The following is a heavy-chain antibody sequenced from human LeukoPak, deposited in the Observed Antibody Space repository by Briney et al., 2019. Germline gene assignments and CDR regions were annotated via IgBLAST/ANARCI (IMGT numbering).Heavy chain of an antibody. J-gene: IGHJ4*02. CDR2: ISGSGGST. V-gene: IGHV3-23*01. CDR3: AKDTTSSGWTNDY. CDR1: GFTFSSYA. D-gene: IGHD6-19*01. Sequence: GGSLRLSCAASGFTFSSYAMSWVRQAPGKGLEWVSVISGSGGSTSYADSVKGRFTISRDNSKNTLYLQMNSLRAEDTAVYYCAKDTTSSGWTNDYWGQGTLVTVSS.